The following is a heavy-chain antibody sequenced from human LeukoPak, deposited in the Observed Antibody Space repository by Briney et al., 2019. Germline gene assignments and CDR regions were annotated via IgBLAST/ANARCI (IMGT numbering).Heavy chain of an antibody. J-gene: IGHJ4*02. D-gene: IGHD2-2*01. Sequence: ASVKVSCKASGYTFTSYGISWVRQAPGLGLEWMGWISAYNGNTNYAQKLQGRVTMTTDTSTSTAYMELRSLRSDDTAVYYCARGVFRYQLPDFDYWGQGTLVTVSS. CDR3: ARGVFRYQLPDFDY. CDR2: ISAYNGNT. CDR1: GYTFTSYG. V-gene: IGHV1-18*01.